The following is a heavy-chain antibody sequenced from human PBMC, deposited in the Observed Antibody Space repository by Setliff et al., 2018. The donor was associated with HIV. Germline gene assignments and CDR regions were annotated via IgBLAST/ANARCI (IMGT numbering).Heavy chain of an antibody. D-gene: IGHD3-9*01. V-gene: IGHV4-34*01. CDR1: GGSFSGYY. J-gene: IGHJ3*02. CDR3: ARGVLLRYPEAFDI. Sequence: SETLSLTCAVYGGSFSGYYWSCIRQPPGKGLEWIGEINHSGDTNYNPSLKSRVTISVDTSKNQFSLNLNSVTAADTAVYYCARGVLLRYPEAFDIWGQGTMVTVSS. CDR2: INHSGDT.